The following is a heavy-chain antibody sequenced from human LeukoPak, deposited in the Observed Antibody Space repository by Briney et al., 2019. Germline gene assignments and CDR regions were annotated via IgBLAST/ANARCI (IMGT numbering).Heavy chain of an antibody. D-gene: IGHD6-19*01. V-gene: IGHV1-69*04. J-gene: IGHJ4*02. CDR1: GGTFSSYA. CDR2: IIPILGIA. Sequence: GSSVKVSCKASGGTFSSYAISWVRQAPGQGLEWMGRIIPILGIANYAQKFQGRVTITADKSTSTAYMELSSLRAEDTAVYYCAKDQSSGWYGYFDYWGQGTLVTVSS. CDR3: AKDQSSGWYGYFDY.